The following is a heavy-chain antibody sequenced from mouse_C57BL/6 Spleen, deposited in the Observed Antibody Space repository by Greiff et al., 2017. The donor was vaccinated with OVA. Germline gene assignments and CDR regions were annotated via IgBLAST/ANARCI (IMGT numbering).Heavy chain of an antibody. V-gene: IGHV1-82*01. Sequence: QVQLKESGPELVKPGASVKISCKASGYAFSSSWMNWVKQRPGKGLEWIGRIYPGDGDTNYNGKFKGKATLTADKSSSTAYMQLSSLTSEDSAVYFCARDYGSSRNWVWFAYWGQGTLVTVSA. D-gene: IGHD1-1*01. CDR2: IYPGDGDT. CDR3: ARDYGSSRNWVWFAY. CDR1: GYAFSSSW. J-gene: IGHJ3*01.